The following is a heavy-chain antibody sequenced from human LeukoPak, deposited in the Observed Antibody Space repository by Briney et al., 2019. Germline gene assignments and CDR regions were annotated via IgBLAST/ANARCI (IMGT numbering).Heavy chain of an antibody. CDR3: VRLRIYDSGGHYCPY. CDR1: GYSFTTCW. CDR2: IYPGDSET. D-gene: IGHD3-22*01. Sequence: GESLKISCKGSGYSFTTCWIGWVRQMPGKGLEWMGIIYPGDSETRYSPSFQGQVTVSADKSISTAYLQWSSLKASDTAMYYCVRLRIYDSGGHYCPYWGQGTLVTVSS. J-gene: IGHJ4*02. V-gene: IGHV5-51*01.